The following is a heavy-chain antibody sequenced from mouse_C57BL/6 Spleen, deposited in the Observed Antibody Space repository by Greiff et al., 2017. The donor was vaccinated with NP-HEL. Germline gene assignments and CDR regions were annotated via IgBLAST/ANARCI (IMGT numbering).Heavy chain of an antibody. J-gene: IGHJ1*03. CDR2: IDPGSGST. Sequence: QVQLQQPGAELVKPGASVKMSCKASGYTFTSYWITWVKQRPGQGLEWIGEIDPGSGSTNYNEKFKSKATLTVDKSSSTAYMQLSSLTSEASAVYYGARTLFYYSNYDWCFDVWGTGTTVTVSS. D-gene: IGHD2-5*01. V-gene: IGHV1-55*01. CDR3: ARTLFYYSNYDWCFDV. CDR1: GYTFTSYW.